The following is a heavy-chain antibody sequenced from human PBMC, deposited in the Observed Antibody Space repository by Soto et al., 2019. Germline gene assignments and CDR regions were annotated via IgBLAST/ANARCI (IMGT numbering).Heavy chain of an antibody. V-gene: IGHV3-33*01. CDR2: IWYDGSNQ. CDR1: GFSFSSSG. D-gene: IGHD3-10*01. Sequence: VQLVESGGGVVQPGRSLRLSCLASGFSFSSSGMHWIRQPPGKGLEWLALIWYDGSNQIYLDSVKDRFTISRDNSKNTLYLQMNSLTVEDTAVYFCASITGTNAFDIWGQGTMVTVSS. J-gene: IGHJ3*02. CDR3: ASITGTNAFDI.